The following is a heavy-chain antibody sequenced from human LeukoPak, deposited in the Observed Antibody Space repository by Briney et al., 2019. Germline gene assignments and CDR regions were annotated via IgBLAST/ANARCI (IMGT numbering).Heavy chain of an antibody. V-gene: IGHV3-23*01. CDR1: AFTFSSYA. D-gene: IGHD2-21*02. CDR2: ISGSGGST. J-gene: IGHJ5*02. CDR3: AKSGGLVVVTATPWIWFDP. Sequence: SGGSLRLSCAASAFTFSSYAMSWVRQAPGKGLEWVSAISGSGGSTYYADSVKGRFTISRDNSKNTLYLQMNSLRAEDTAVYYCAKSGGLVVVTATPWIWFDPWGQGTLVTVSS.